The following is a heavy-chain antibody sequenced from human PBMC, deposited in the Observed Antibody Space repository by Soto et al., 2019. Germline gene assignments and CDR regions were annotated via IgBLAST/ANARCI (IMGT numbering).Heavy chain of an antibody. CDR3: ARGSYYDSSGYYHFDY. V-gene: IGHV3-48*02. J-gene: IGHJ4*02. Sequence: GWSLRLSCAASGFSFSSYSMNWVRQAPGKGLEWVSYISISSTNIYYADSVKGRFTISRDNAKNSLYLEMNSLRDEDTAVYYCARGSYYDSSGYYHFDYWGQGTLVTGSS. CDR1: GFSFSSYS. CDR2: ISISSTNI. D-gene: IGHD3-22*01.